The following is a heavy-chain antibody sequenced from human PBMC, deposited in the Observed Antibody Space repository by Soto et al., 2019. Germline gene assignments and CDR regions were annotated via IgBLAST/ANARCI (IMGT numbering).Heavy chain of an antibody. J-gene: IGHJ4*02. CDR2: MNPNSGNT. CDR3: AREPPGANYYFDY. D-gene: IGHD7-27*01. Sequence: ASVKVSCKASGYTSTSYDINWVRQATGQGLEWMGWMNPNSGNTGYAQKFQGRVTMTRDTSKTTAYMELSSLRSEDTAMYYCAREPPGANYYFDYWGQGTRVTVSS. V-gene: IGHV1-8*01. CDR1: GYTSTSYD.